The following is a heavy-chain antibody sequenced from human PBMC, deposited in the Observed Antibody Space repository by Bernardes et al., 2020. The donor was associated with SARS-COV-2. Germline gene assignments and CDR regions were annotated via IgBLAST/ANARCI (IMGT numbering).Heavy chain of an antibody. CDR1: GGSISSGDYY. D-gene: IGHD3-16*01. CDR2: IYSSGSP. J-gene: IGHJ4*02. Sequence: SETLSLTCTVSGGSISSGDYYWSWIRQPPGKGLEWIGYIYSSGSPYYNPSLKSRLSISIDRSKNQFSLRLSSVTAADTAVYYCAREFREVMAHFDYWGQGKLVTVSS. V-gene: IGHV4-30-4*08. CDR3: AREFREVMAHFDY.